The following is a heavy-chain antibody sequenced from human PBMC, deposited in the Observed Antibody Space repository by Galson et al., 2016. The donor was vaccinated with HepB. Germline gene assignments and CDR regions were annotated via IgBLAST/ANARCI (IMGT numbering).Heavy chain of an antibody. D-gene: IGHD3-10*01. Sequence: SLRLSCAASGFTFSTNWMHWVRQAPGKGLVWVSRINGDGTITDYADSVKGRFTISRDNAENTLYLQMNSLRVEDTAVYYWARDRGGSAGGFNWFDPWGQGTLVTVSS. CDR3: ARDRGGSAGGFNWFDP. J-gene: IGHJ5*02. V-gene: IGHV3-74*01. CDR2: INGDGTIT. CDR1: GFTFSTNW.